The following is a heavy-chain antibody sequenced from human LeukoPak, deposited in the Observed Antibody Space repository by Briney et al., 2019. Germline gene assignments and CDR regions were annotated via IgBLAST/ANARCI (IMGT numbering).Heavy chain of an antibody. Sequence: GGSLRLSCAASGFTFSSYSMNWVRQAPGKGLEWVSSISSGSYIYYADSVKGRFTISRDNAKNSLYLQMNSLRAEDTAVYYCARDRPYYDILTGYSLTRGQGTLVTVSS. J-gene: IGHJ4*02. CDR3: ARDRPYYDILTGYSLT. V-gene: IGHV3-21*01. CDR2: ISSGSYI. D-gene: IGHD3-9*01. CDR1: GFTFSSYS.